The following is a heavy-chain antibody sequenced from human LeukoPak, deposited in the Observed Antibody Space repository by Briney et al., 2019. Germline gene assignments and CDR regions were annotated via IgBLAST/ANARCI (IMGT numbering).Heavy chain of an antibody. V-gene: IGHV4-39*01. CDR1: GGSISSNSHY. CDR2: NDYSGGT. J-gene: IGHJ4*02. CDR3: ARRTAVNGEFDY. D-gene: IGHD6-19*01. Sequence: PSETLSLTCTVSGGSISSNSHYWGWIRQSPGKGLEWIGSNDYSGGTYYNPSLKSRVTISVDTSKNQFYLKVNSVTAADTTVYYCARRTAVNGEFDYWGQGTLATVSS.